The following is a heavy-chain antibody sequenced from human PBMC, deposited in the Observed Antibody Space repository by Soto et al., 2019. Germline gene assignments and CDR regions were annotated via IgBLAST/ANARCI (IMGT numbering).Heavy chain of an antibody. Sequence: RRLSCAAPGFTFSRYGMHWVRQAPGKLLEWGAVISYDGSNKYYADSVKGRFTISRDNSKNTLYLQMNSLRAEDTAVYYCAKGSAVDYYGSGSSSPYYYSYGMDVWGQGTTVTVS. J-gene: IGHJ6*01. CDR2: ISYDGSNK. CDR1: GFTFSRYG. D-gene: IGHD3-10*01. CDR3: AKGSAVDYYGSGSSSPYYYSYGMDV. V-gene: IGHV3-30*18.